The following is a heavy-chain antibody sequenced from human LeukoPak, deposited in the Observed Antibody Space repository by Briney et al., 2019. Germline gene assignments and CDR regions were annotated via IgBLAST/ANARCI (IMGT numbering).Heavy chain of an antibody. J-gene: IGHJ4*02. D-gene: IGHD3-16*01. CDR1: GFTFHSYW. V-gene: IGHV3-74*01. Sequence: GGSLRLSCAASGFTFHSYWMHWVRQAPGKGLVWVSRIDNDGGSTTYADSVKGRFTISRDNAKNTLYLQMNSVRAEDTAVYYCARSSFPYYFDYWGQGTLVTVSS. CDR2: IDNDGGST. CDR3: ARSSFPYYFDY.